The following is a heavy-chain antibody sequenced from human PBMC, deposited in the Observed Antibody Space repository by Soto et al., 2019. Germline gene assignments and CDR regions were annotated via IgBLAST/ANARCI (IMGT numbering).Heavy chain of an antibody. CDR1: GGSISSGGYY. CDR2: IYYSGST. CDR3: ARSPDY. J-gene: IGHJ4*02. V-gene: IGHV4-31*01. Sequence: QVQLQESGPGLVKPSQTLSLTCTVSGGSISSGGYYWSWIRQHPGKGLEWIGYIYYSGSTYYNPXLXRXXTMSVDRSKHQCSLKLSSVTAAATALYSCARSPDYWGQGTLVTVSS.